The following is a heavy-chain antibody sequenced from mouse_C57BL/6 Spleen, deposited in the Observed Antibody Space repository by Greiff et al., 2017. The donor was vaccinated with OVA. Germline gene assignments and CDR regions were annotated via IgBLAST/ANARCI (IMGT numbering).Heavy chain of an antibody. D-gene: IGHD1-1*01. Sequence: VKLQQPGAELVKPGASVKMSCKASGYTFTSYWITWVKQRPGQGLEWIGDIYPGSGSTNYNEKFKSKATLTVDTSSSTAYMQLSSLTSEDSAVYDCARPYYGSSHWYFDVWGTGTTVTVSS. V-gene: IGHV1-55*01. CDR3: ARPYYGSSHWYFDV. CDR2: IYPGSGST. J-gene: IGHJ1*03. CDR1: GYTFTSYW.